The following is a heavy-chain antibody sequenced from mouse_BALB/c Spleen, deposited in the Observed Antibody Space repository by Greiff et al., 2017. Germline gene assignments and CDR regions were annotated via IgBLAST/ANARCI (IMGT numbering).Heavy chain of an antibody. D-gene: IGHD1-1*01. Sequence: SGAELARPGASVKLSCKASGYTFTSYWMQWVKQRPGQGLEWIGAIYPGDGDTRYTQKFKGKATLTADKSSSTAYMQLSSLASEDSAVYYCARGDGSSYFDYWGQGTTLTVSS. CDR3: ARGDGSSYFDY. CDR2: IYPGDGDT. V-gene: IGHV1-87*01. J-gene: IGHJ2*01. CDR1: GYTFTSYW.